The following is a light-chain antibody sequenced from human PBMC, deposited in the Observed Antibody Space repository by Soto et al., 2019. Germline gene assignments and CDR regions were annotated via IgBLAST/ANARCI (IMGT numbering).Light chain of an antibody. V-gene: IGKV3-15*01. Sequence: EILMTQSPATLSLSPFERATLSFIASQNVSSNLAWYQQKPGQAPRLLIYGASTRATGIPARFSGSGSGTEFALTISSLQSEDFAVYYCQQYNNWPPITFGQGTRLEIK. J-gene: IGKJ5*01. CDR3: QQYNNWPPIT. CDR2: GAS. CDR1: QNVSSN.